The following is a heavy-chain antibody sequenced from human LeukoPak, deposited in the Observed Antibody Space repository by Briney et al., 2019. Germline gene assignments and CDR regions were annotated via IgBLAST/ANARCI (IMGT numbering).Heavy chain of an antibody. CDR2: ISYDGSNK. CDR3: AKDPSMVRGVIITYNAFDI. D-gene: IGHD3-10*01. CDR1: GFTFSSYA. Sequence: GGSLRLSCAASGFTFSSYAMHWVRQAPGKGLEWVAVISYDGSNKYYADSVKGRFTISRDNSKNTLYLQMNSLRAEDTAVYYCAKDPSMVRGVIITYNAFDIWGQGTMVTVSS. J-gene: IGHJ3*02. V-gene: IGHV3-30*04.